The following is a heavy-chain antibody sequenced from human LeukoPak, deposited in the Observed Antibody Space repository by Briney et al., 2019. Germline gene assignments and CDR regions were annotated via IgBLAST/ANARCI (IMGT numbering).Heavy chain of an antibody. J-gene: IGHJ4*02. Sequence: GGSLRLSCAASGFSFSSYYMSWVRQAPGKGLEWVALINPDGSERYYVDSVKGRFTISRDNAKNTLYLQMNSLRAEDTAVYYCARGGRGPAKDYWGQGTLVTVSS. CDR3: ARGGRGPAKDY. D-gene: IGHD1-26*01. V-gene: IGHV3-7*03. CDR2: INPDGSER. CDR1: GFSFSSYY.